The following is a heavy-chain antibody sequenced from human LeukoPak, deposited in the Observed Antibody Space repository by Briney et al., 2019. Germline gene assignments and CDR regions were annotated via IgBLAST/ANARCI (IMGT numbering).Heavy chain of an antibody. CDR1: GYIFTNYY. CDR3: ARDLLGCSGGSCYPYGMDV. CDR2: INPSDGTT. V-gene: IGHV1-46*01. Sequence: ASVKVSCKASGYIFTNYYMHWVRQAPGQGLEWMGMINPSDGTTSYAQKFRGRVTTTRDTSTNTVYMELSSLRSEGTAVYYCARDLLGCSGGSCYPYGMDVWGQGTTVTVSS. D-gene: IGHD2-15*01. J-gene: IGHJ6*02.